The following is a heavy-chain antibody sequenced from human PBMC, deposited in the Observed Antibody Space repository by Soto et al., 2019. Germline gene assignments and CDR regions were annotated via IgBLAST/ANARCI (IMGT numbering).Heavy chain of an antibody. V-gene: IGHV4-39*01. J-gene: IGHJ4*02. CDR1: GGSISSNTYY. CDR3: ARGGAHYYGSGSPLDY. CDR2: IYYSGST. D-gene: IGHD3-10*01. Sequence: QLQLQESGPGLVKPSETLSLTCTVSGGSISSNTYYWGWIRQSPGKGLEWIGSIYYSGSTYYNPSRMGRVTLSVDTSRNQFSLKLSSVTAADTAVYYCARGGAHYYGSGSPLDYWGQGTLVTVSS.